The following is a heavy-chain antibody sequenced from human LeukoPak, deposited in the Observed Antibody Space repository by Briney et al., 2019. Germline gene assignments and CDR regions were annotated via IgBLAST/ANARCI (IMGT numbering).Heavy chain of an antibody. CDR1: GGSISSSSYY. CDR3: ARESYSSGSNWFDP. V-gene: IGHV4-39*07. Sequence: SETLSLTCTVSGGSISSSSYYWGWIRQPPGKGLEWIGSIYYSGSTYYNPSLKSRVTISVDTSKNRFSLKLSSVTAADTAVYYCARESYSSGSNWFDPWGQGTLVTVSS. CDR2: IYYSGST. D-gene: IGHD6-19*01. J-gene: IGHJ5*02.